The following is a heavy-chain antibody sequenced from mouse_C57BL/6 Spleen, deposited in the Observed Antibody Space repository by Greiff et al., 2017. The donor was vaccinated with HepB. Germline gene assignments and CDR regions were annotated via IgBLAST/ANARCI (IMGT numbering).Heavy chain of an antibody. V-gene: IGHV5-15*01. J-gene: IGHJ2*01. CDR1: GFTFSDYG. Sequence: EVKVVESGGGLVQPGGSLKLSCAASGFTFSDYGMAWVRQAPREGPEWVAFISNLAYSIYYADTVTDRFTISRENAKNTLYLEMSSLRSEDTAMYYCARQGGYDGYYYFDYWGQGTTLTVSS. CDR2: ISNLAYSI. CDR3: ARQGGYDGYYYFDY. D-gene: IGHD2-3*01.